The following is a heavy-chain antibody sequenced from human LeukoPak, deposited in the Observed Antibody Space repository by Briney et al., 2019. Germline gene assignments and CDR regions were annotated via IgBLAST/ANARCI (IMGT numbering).Heavy chain of an antibody. CDR1: GGSFSGYY. D-gene: IGHD2-15*01. V-gene: IGHV3-23*01. CDR3: ARQVAYNWFDP. J-gene: IGHJ5*02. CDR2: ISGSGGST. Sequence: HPSETLSLTCAVYGGSFSGYYWSWVRQAPGKGLEWVSAISGSGGSTYYADSVKGRFTSSRDNSKNTLYLQMSSLRAEDTAVYYCARQVAYNWFDPWGQGTLVTVSS.